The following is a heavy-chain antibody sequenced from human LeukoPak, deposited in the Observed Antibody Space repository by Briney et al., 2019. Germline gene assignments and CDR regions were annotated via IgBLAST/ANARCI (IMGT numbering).Heavy chain of an antibody. J-gene: IGHJ6*02. CDR3: ARGPRGQLLWFGELLYRNGMDV. D-gene: IGHD3-10*01. CDR2: INPSGGST. CDR1: GYTFTSYY. Sequence: ASVKVSCKASGYTFTSYYMHWVRQAPGQGLEWMGIINPSGGSTSYAQKFQGRVTMTRDMSTSTVYMELSSLRSEDTAAYYCARGPRGQLLWFGELLYRNGMDVWGQGTTVTVSS. V-gene: IGHV1-46*01.